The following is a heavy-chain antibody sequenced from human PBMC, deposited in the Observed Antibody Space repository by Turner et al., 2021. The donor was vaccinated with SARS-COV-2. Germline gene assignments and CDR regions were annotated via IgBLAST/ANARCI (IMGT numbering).Heavy chain of an antibody. J-gene: IGHJ4*02. D-gene: IGHD2-2*01. V-gene: IGHV3-66*02. CDR2: IYSGGST. Sequence: EVQLVDSGGGLVQPGGSLRLSCAASGFTVSSNYMNWVSQAPGKGLEGFAVIYSGGSTYYADSVKGRFTISRDNSKNKRYLQMNSLRAEDTALYYCARDLGGTSSLGGYFDYWGQGTLVTVAS. CDR3: ARDLGGTSSLGGYFDY. CDR1: GFTVSSNY.